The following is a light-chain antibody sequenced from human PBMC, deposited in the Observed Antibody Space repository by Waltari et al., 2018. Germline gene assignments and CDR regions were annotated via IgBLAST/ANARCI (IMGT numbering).Light chain of an antibody. V-gene: IGKV1-33*01. J-gene: IGKJ4*02. CDR2: DAS. CDR3: QQCFHVPT. Sequence: DIQMTQSPSSLSASVGYPVPITCQPSQYISKDLNWYQQKPGKAPKPLVYDASNLETGVPLRFSGSGSGTYFTFTINSLQPEDIATYYCQQCFHVPTFGGGTKVEI. CDR1: QYISKD.